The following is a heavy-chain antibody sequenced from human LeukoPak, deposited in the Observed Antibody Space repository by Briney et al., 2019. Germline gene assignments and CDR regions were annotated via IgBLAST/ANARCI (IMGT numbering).Heavy chain of an antibody. CDR3: ASGYCSGVSCRKPPFDY. J-gene: IGHJ4*01. D-gene: IGHD2-15*01. V-gene: IGHV3-66*01. CDR1: GFTVSSNY. Sequence: GGSLRLSCAASGFTVSSNYMSWVRQAPGKGLEWVSVIYSGGSTYYADSVKGRFTISRDNSKNTLYLQMNSLRAEDTAVYYCASGYCSGVSCRKPPFDYWAHGTLVTVSS. CDR2: IYSGGST.